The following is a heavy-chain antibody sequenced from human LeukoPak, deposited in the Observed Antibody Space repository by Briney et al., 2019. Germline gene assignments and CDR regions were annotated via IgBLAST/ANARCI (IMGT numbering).Heavy chain of an antibody. CDR2: IYYSGST. CDR3: ARDLRVGATTMPDYYYMDV. CDR1: GYSISSGYY. V-gene: IGHV4-61*01. J-gene: IGHJ6*03. D-gene: IGHD1-26*01. Sequence: PSETLSLTCTVSGYSISSGYYWSWIRQPPGKGLEWIGYIYYSGSTNYNPSLKSRVTISVDTSKNQFSLKLSSVTAADTAVYYCARDLRVGATTMPDYYYMDVWGKGTTVTISS.